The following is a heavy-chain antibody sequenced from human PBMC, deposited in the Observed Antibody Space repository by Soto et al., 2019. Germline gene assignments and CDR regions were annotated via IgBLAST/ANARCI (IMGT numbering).Heavy chain of an antibody. CDR3: ASPDYYDSSGYPPRILNY. V-gene: IGHV4-4*02. CDR1: GGSISSSNW. D-gene: IGHD3-22*01. J-gene: IGHJ4*02. CDR2: IYHSGST. Sequence: VSLPCAVSGGSISSSNWGSWVRQPPGKGLEWIGEIYHSGSTNYNPSLKSRVTISVDKSKNQFSLKLSSVTAADTAVYYCASPDYYDSSGYPPRILNYWGQGTLVT.